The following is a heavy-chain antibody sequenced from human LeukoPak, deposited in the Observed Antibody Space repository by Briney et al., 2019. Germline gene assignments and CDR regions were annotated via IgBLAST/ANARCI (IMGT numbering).Heavy chain of an antibody. J-gene: IGHJ6*03. D-gene: IGHD3-3*01. CDR1: GYTFTSYD. CDR3: ARRGVGNSHYYSMDV. V-gene: IGHV1-8*03. Sequence: GASVKVSCKASGYTFTSYDINWVRQVTGQGLEWMGWMNPNSGNTGYAQKFQGRVTITRNTSISTAFMELSSLRSEDTAVYYCARRGVGNSHYYSMDVWGKGTTVTVSS. CDR2: MNPNSGNT.